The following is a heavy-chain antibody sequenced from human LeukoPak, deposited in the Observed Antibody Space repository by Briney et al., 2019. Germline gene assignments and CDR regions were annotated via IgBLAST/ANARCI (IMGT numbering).Heavy chain of an antibody. CDR1: GFTFSNYW. Sequence: GGSLRLSCVVSGFTFSNYWMSWVRQAPGKGLEWVANIKKDGSDKYYVDSVKGRFTISRDNTKNSLCLQMNSLRAEDTAVYYCATDPAGIGSESYWGQGTLVTVSS. CDR2: IKKDGSDK. V-gene: IGHV3-7*01. CDR3: ATDPAGIGSESY. J-gene: IGHJ4*02. D-gene: IGHD1-14*01.